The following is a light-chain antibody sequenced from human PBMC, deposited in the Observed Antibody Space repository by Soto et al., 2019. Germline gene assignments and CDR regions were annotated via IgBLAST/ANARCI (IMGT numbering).Light chain of an antibody. V-gene: IGKV4-1*01. Sequence: DIVMTQSPDSLAVSLGERATINCKSSQSVLYSSNNKNYLAWYQQKPGQPPKLLIYWASTRESGVPDRFSGSGSGTDFTLTISSLQAEDVAVYYCQQYDNTQWTFGQGTKVEI. J-gene: IGKJ1*01. CDR1: QSVLYSSNNKNY. CDR2: WAS. CDR3: QQYDNTQWT.